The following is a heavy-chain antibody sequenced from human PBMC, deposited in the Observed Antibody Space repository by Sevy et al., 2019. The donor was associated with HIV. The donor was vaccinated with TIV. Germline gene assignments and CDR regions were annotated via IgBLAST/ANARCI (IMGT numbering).Heavy chain of an antibody. D-gene: IGHD5-12*01. CDR2: IRSSSGYI. CDR3: AGRSAGYDWH. CDR1: GFTLSTSG. V-gene: IGHV3-21*06. Sequence: GGSLRLSCAASGFTLSTSGMNWVRQAPGKGLEWVSSIRSSSGYIFYADSVKGRFTISRDNAKNSLYLQMNSLRAEDTAMYYCAGRSAGYDWHWGQGTLVTVSS. J-gene: IGHJ4*02.